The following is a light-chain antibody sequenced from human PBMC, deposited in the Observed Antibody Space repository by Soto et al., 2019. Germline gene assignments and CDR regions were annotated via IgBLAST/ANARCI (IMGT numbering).Light chain of an antibody. Sequence: DIQMTQSPSSLSASVGDRVTITCRASQDLDRWLAWYQQKPGEAPNVLIYAASNLRSGVPSRFSGSGSGADFSLAISSLQPEDVATYYCKQSRSFPLTFVGGTKVEIK. CDR1: QDLDRW. CDR2: AAS. V-gene: IGKV1-12*01. J-gene: IGKJ4*01. CDR3: KQSRSFPLT.